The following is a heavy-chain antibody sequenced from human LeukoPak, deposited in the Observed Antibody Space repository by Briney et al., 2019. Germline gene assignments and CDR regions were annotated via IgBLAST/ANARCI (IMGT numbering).Heavy chain of an antibody. CDR3: ARDYYDSSGYYVVGDY. CDR1: GYTFTIYG. V-gene: IGHV1-18*01. CDR2: ITTSNGNT. D-gene: IGHD3-22*01. J-gene: IGHJ4*02. Sequence: ASVKVSCKASGYTFTIYGINWVRQAPGQGLEWMGWITTSNGNTDYAQKFQGRVTMTTDTSTNTAYMELSSLRSDDTAIYYCARDYYDSSGYYVVGDYWGQGTLVTVSS.